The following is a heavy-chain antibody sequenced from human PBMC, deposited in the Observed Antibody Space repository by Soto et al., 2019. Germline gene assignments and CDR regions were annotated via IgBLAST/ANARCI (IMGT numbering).Heavy chain of an antibody. D-gene: IGHD1-7*01. V-gene: IGHV4-39*01. CDR1: GGSINSGSFY. J-gene: IGHJ4*02. CDR3: ARHTLEGNYPDYFDY. Sequence: PSETLSLTCTVSGGSINSGSFYWGWVRQAPGKGLEWIGSIYYSGSTHYNSSLVSRVSQSVGTSRNQFSLKLSSVTAADTAVYYCARHTLEGNYPDYFDYWGQGTLVTVSS. CDR2: IYYSGST.